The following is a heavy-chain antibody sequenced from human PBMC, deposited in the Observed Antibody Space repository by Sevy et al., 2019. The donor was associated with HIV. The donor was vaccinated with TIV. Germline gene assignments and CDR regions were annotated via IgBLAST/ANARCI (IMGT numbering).Heavy chain of an antibody. CDR3: ARDTYYYSSGYYGY. D-gene: IGHD3-22*01. J-gene: IGHJ4*02. Sequence: GGSLRLSCAASGFTFSSYAMHWVRQAPGKGLEWVAVISYDGSNKYYADSVKGRFTISRDNSKNTLYLQMNSLRAEDTVLYYWARDTYYYSSGYYGYWGQGTLVTVSS. V-gene: IGHV3-30-3*01. CDR1: GFTFSSYA. CDR2: ISYDGSNK.